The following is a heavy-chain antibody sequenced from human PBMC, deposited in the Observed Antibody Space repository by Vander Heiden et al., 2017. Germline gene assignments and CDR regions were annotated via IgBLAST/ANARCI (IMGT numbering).Heavy chain of an antibody. J-gene: IGHJ4*02. CDR1: GFTLSRYW. CDR3: ARIGYSSSTFDY. D-gene: IGHD6-6*01. CDR2: IKQDGSEK. Sequence: EVQLVESGGGLVQPGAPLRLSCVASGFTLSRYWMSWVRQAPGTGLEWVANIKQDGSEKDYEDSVKGRLTISRDNAKNSLYLQVNSLRAEDTAVYYCARIGYSSSTFDYWGQGILVTVSS. V-gene: IGHV3-7*01.